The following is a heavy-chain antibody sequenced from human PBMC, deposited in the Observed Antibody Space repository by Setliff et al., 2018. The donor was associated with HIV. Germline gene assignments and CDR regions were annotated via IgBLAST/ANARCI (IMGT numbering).Heavy chain of an antibody. CDR2: IYTSGST. CDR3: ARHGYSSDLRISYCDS. J-gene: IGHJ4*02. D-gene: IGHD5-18*01. CDR1: GGSISNSY. V-gene: IGHV4-59*08. Sequence: SETLSLTCTVSGGSISNSYWTWIRQPPGKGLEWIGYIYTSGSTNYNPSLKSRVIILVDTSKNQLSLKLSSMTAADTAMYYCARHGYSSDLRISYCDSWGQGSLVTVSS.